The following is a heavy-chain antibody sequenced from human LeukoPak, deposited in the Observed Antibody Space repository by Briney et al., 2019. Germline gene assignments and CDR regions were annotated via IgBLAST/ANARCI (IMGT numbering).Heavy chain of an antibody. V-gene: IGHV1-24*01. D-gene: IGHD6-6*01. CDR3: ARYEYSSSSDP. CDR2: FDPEDGET. Sequence: ASVKVSCKVSGYTLTELSMHWVRQAPGKGLEWMGGFDPEDGETIYAQKFQGRVTMTEDTSTDTAYMELRSLRSDDTAAYYCARYEYSSSSDPWGQGTLVTVSS. J-gene: IGHJ5*02. CDR1: GYTLTELS.